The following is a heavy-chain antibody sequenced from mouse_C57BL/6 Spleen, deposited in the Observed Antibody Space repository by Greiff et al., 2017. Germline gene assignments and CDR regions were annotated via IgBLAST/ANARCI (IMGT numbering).Heavy chain of an antibody. CDR1: GFTFSSYA. CDR3: TRTGTVVGFDY. V-gene: IGHV5-9-1*02. CDR2: ISSGGDYI. D-gene: IGHD1-1*01. J-gene: IGHJ2*01. Sequence: EVKVVESGEGLVKPGGSLKLSCAASGFTFSSYAMSWVRQTPEKRLEWVAYISSGGDYIYYADTVKGRFTISRDNARNTLYLQMSSLKSEDTAMYYCTRTGTVVGFDYWGQGTTLTVSS.